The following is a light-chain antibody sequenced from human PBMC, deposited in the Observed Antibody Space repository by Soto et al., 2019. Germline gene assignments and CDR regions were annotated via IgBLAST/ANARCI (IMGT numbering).Light chain of an antibody. CDR1: QSISGW. CDR3: QQYSGYSLFT. Sequence: DIQLTQSPSTLSASVGDRVTITCRASQSISGWLAWYQQRPGKAPKLLIYDASSLKSGVPSRFSGSGSGTEFTLTIGGLQPDDFATYYCQQYSGYSLFTFGPGTVVDI. CDR2: DAS. V-gene: IGKV1-5*01. J-gene: IGKJ3*01.